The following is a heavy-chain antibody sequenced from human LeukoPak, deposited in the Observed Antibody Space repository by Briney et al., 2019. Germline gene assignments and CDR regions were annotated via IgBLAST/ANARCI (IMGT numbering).Heavy chain of an antibody. CDR3: ALFGGGALDI. CDR1: GFTFRNFW. CDR2: INGDGSTT. V-gene: IGHV3-74*01. Sequence: GGSLRLSCAASGFTFRNFWMYWARQAPGKGLVWVSRINGDGSTTNYADSVKGRFTITRDNAKNTLYLQMNSLRDEDTALYSCALFGGGALDIWGQGTMVTVSS. J-gene: IGHJ3*02. D-gene: IGHD3-16*01.